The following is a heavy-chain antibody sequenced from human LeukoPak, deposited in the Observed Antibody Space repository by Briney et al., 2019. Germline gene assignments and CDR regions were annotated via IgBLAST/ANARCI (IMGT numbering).Heavy chain of an antibody. J-gene: IGHJ4*02. CDR1: GGTFSSYA. D-gene: IGHD2-15*01. CDR2: IIPILGIA. Sequence: SVKVSCKASGGTFSSYAISWGRQAPGQGLEWMGGIIPILGIANYAQKFQGRVTITADKSTSTAYMELSSLRSEDTAVYYCARYSDGGSSDYFDYWGQGTLVTVSS. CDR3: ARYSDGGSSDYFDY. V-gene: IGHV1-69*04.